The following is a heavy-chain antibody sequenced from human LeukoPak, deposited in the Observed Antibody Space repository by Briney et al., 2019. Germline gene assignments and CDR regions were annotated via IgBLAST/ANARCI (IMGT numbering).Heavy chain of an antibody. D-gene: IGHD3-9*01. J-gene: IGHJ4*02. CDR2: ISYDGSIK. Sequence: PGGSLRLSCAASGFTFSSYAMHWVRQAPGKGLEWVAVISYDGSIKYYADSVKGRFTISRDNSKNTVYLRMTSLRGEDTAVYYRARIGDQDDWEVPFDYWGQGTLVAVSS. CDR3: ARIGDQDDWEVPFDY. CDR1: GFTFSSYA. V-gene: IGHV3-30*04.